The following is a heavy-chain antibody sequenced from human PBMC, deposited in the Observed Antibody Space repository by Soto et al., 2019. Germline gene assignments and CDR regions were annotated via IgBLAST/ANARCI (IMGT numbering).Heavy chain of an antibody. CDR3: ARDTGLAPTVWGY. V-gene: IGHV4-31*03. J-gene: IGHJ4*03. D-gene: IGHD7-27*01. Sequence: QVQLQESGPGLVKPSQTLSLTCSVSGDSIRGGGHYWNWIRQFPGKGMEWIGYVYHSGSTPYNPSLRGRPTISIDTSKNQFSLRLISVTAADTALYYCARDTGLAPTVWGYWGHGTQVTVSS. CDR1: GDSIRGGGHY. CDR2: VYHSGST.